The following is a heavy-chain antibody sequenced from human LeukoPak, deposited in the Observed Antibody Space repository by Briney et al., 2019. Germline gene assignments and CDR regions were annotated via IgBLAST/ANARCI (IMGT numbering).Heavy chain of an antibody. CDR2: INPNSGGT. Sequence: GASVKVSCKASGYTFTGYYMHWVREAPGQGLEWMGWINPNSGGTNYAQKFQGRVTMTRATSISTAYMELSRLRSDDTAVYYCASNTDYYDSGGCFDYWGQGTLVTVSS. V-gene: IGHV1-2*02. D-gene: IGHD3-22*01. J-gene: IGHJ4*02. CDR1: GYTFTGYY. CDR3: ASNTDYYDSGGCFDY.